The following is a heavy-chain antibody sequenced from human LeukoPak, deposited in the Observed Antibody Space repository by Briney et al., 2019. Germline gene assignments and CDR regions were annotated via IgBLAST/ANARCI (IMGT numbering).Heavy chain of an antibody. CDR1: DGSISSGGYS. D-gene: IGHD1-26*01. Sequence: SETLSLTCAVSDGSISSGGYSWSWIRQPPGKGLEWIGYIYHSGSTYYNPSLKSRVTISVDRSKNQFSLKLSSVTAADTAVYYCARLIRATNGMDVWGQGTTVTVSS. CDR2: IYHSGST. V-gene: IGHV4-30-2*01. CDR3: ARLIRATNGMDV. J-gene: IGHJ6*02.